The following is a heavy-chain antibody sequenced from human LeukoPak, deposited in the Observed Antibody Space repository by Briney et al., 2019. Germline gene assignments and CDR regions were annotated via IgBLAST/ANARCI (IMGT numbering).Heavy chain of an antibody. CDR3: ARPSASGWYGY. CDR2: IYYSGST. Sequence: KASETLSLTCTVSGGSISSSSYYWGWIRQPPGKGLEWIGSIYYSGSTYYNPSRKSRVTISVDTSKNQFSLKLSSVTAADTAVYYCARPSASGWYGYWGQGTLVTVSS. V-gene: IGHV4-39*01. D-gene: IGHD6-19*01. CDR1: GGSISSSSYY. J-gene: IGHJ4*02.